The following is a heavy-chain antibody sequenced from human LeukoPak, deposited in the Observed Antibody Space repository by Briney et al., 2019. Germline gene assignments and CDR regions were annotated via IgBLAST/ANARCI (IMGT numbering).Heavy chain of an antibody. J-gene: IGHJ4*02. V-gene: IGHV3-21*01. CDR1: GFDFGSYS. CDR3: ARCYASGSYGIDY. D-gene: IGHD3-10*01. CDR2: ISSSSRYI. Sequence: GGSLRLSCEVSGFDFGSYSMNWVRQVPGKGLQWVSSISSSSRYIYYADSVKGRFTVSRDNAKNSLYLQMNSLGAEDTAVYSCARCYASGSYGIDYWGQGTLVAVSS.